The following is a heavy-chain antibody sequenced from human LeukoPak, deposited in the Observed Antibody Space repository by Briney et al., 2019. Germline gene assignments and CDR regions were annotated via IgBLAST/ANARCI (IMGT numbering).Heavy chain of an antibody. Sequence: QPGRSLRLSCAASGFTFGSYAMHWVRQAPGKGLEWVAVASHDEVGKQFADSVKGRFTLSRDNSRDSVHLQMNRLRDEDTGVYYCAKDRGYGEHEPFESWGQGSLVTVSS. CDR2: ASHDEVGK. V-gene: IGHV3-30*01. CDR3: AKDRGYGEHEPFES. D-gene: IGHD4-17*01. J-gene: IGHJ4*02. CDR1: GFTFGSYA.